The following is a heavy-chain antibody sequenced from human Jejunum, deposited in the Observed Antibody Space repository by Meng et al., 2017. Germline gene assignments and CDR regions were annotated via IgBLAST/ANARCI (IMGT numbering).Heavy chain of an antibody. CDR2: TYYRSKWYI. V-gene: IGHV6-1*01. Sequence: QIQLQQSVPGLVKPSQTLSPTCAISGESVSSNSAGWNWIRQSPSRGLEWLGRTYYRSKWYIDYAVSVKSRITINPDTSKNQFSLHLNSVTPEDTAVYYCAGGGLVRSTRGYFDYWGQGTLVTVSS. CDR1: GESVSSNSAG. CDR3: AGGGLVRSTRGYFDY. D-gene: IGHD1-26*01. J-gene: IGHJ4*02.